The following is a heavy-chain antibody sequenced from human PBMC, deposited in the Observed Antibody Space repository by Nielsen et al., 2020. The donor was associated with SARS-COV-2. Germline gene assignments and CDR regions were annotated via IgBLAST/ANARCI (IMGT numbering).Heavy chain of an antibody. Sequence: ASVKVSCKASGYTFTIYAMHWVRQAPGQRLEWMGWINAGNGNTKYSQKFQGRVTITRDTSASTAYMELSSLRSEDTAVYYCARDRSGYYSDYFDYWGQGTLVTVSS. D-gene: IGHD3-22*01. CDR1: GYTFTIYA. J-gene: IGHJ4*02. CDR2: INAGNGNT. V-gene: IGHV1-3*01. CDR3: ARDRSGYYSDYFDY.